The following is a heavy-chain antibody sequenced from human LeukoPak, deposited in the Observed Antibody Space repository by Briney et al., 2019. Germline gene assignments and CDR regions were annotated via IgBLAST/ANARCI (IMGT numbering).Heavy chain of an antibody. CDR1: AFTFSTTW. Sequence: GGSLRLSCAASAFTFSTTWMHWVRQAPGKGLVWVSRIISDGSSTTYAGSVKGRFTISRDNAKNMLYLQMNNLRAEDTAVYYCAKFWDVYGGQGTLVTVSS. D-gene: IGHD3/OR15-3a*01. CDR3: AKFWDVY. CDR2: IISDGSST. J-gene: IGHJ4*02. V-gene: IGHV3-74*01.